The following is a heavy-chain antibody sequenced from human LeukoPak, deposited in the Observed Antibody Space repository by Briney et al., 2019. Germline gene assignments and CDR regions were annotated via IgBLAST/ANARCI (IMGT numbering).Heavy chain of an antibody. CDR1: GGSISSYY. D-gene: IGHD4-23*01. Sequence: SETLSLTCTASGGSISSYYWSWIRQPPGKGLEWIGHIYYSGSTNYNPSLKSRVTISVDTSKNQFSLKLSSVTAADTAVYYCATSLNHGGATGWFVPWGQGTLVTVSS. V-gene: IGHV4-59*01. J-gene: IGHJ5*02. CDR2: IYYSGST. CDR3: ATSLNHGGATGWFVP.